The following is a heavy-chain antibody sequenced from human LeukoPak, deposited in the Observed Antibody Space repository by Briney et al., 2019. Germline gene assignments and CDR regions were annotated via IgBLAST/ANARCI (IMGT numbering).Heavy chain of an antibody. J-gene: IGHJ4*02. CDR2: INPNSGGT. CDR1: GYTFTGYY. Sequence: ASVKVSCKASGYTFTGYYMHWVRQAPGQGLEWMGWINPNSGGTNYAQKFQGRVTMTRDTSISTAYMELSRLRSDDTAVYYCARGHGVVPAAISYWGQGTLVTVSS. CDR3: ARGHGVVPAAISY. V-gene: IGHV1-2*02. D-gene: IGHD2-2*02.